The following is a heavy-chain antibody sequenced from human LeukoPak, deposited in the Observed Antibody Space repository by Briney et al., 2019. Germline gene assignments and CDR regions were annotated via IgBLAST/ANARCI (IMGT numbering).Heavy chain of an antibody. J-gene: IGHJ5*02. Sequence: ASVKVSCKASGYTFTSYDINWVRQATGQGLEWTGWMNPNSGNTGYAQKFQGRVTITRNTSISTAYMELSSLRSEDTAVYYCARSPWGYCSSTSCKDNWFDPRGQGTLVTVSS. D-gene: IGHD2-2*01. CDR1: GYTFTSYD. V-gene: IGHV1-8*03. CDR2: MNPNSGNT. CDR3: ARSPWGYCSSTSCKDNWFDP.